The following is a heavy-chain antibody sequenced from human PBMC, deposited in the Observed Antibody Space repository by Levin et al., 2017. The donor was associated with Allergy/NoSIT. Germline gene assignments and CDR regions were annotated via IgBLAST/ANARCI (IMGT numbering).Heavy chain of an antibody. Sequence: SQTLSLTCTVSGGSISNYYWNWIRQPPGKGLDWIGYIYYTGSANYNPSLKSRVTISVDTSKNQFSLKLSSVTAADTAVYYCARGRDGYTQSDYWGQGTLVAVSS. CDR3: ARGRDGYTQSDY. V-gene: IGHV4-59*01. D-gene: IGHD5-24*01. CDR2: IYYTGSA. J-gene: IGHJ4*02. CDR1: GGSISNYY.